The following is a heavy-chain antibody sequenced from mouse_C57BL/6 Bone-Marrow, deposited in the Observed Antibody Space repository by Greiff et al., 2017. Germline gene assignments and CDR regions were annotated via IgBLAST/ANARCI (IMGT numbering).Heavy chain of an antibody. CDR3: ARNWDGYFDV. CDR1: GFTFTAYY. J-gene: IGHJ1*03. CDR2: IRNKANGYTT. D-gene: IGHD4-1*01. Sequence: EVKLVESGGGLVQPGGSLSLSCAASGFTFTAYYMSWVRQPPGKALEWLGFIRNKANGYTTEYSASVKGRFTISRDNSQSILSLQMNALRAEDSATYYCARNWDGYFDVWGTGTTVTVSS. V-gene: IGHV7-3*01.